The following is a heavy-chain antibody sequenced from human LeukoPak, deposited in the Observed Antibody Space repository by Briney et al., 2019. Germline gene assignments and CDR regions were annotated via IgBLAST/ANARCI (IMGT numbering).Heavy chain of an antibody. Sequence: GGSLRLSCAASGFTFSSYWMHWVRQAPGEGLVWVSRINSDGSSTSYADSVKGRFTISRDNAKNTLYLQMNSLRAEDTAVYYCARESVPGDYDFWSGYYAALYNWFDPWGQGTLVTVSS. CDR3: ARESVPGDYDFWSGYYAALYNWFDP. CDR2: INSDGSST. V-gene: IGHV3-74*01. D-gene: IGHD3-3*01. CDR1: GFTFSSYW. J-gene: IGHJ5*02.